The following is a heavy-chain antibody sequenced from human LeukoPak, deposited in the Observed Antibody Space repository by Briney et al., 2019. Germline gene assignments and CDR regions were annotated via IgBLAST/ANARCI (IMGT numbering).Heavy chain of an antibody. Sequence: ASVKVSCKASGYTFTSYYMHWVRQAPGQGLEWMGIINPSGGSTSYAQKFQGRITMTRNTSISTAYMELSSLGSEDTAVYYCARGFKIVTAPRFDPWGQGTLVTVSS. CDR3: ARGFKIVTAPRFDP. J-gene: IGHJ5*02. CDR1: GYTFTSYY. V-gene: IGHV1-46*01. D-gene: IGHD2-21*02. CDR2: INPSGGST.